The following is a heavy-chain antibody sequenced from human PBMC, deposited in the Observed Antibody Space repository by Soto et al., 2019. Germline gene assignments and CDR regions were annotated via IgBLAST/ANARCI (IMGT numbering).Heavy chain of an antibody. Sequence: ASVKVSCKASGYTFTGYYMHWVRQAPGQGLEWMGWINPNSGGTNYAQKFQGWVTMTRDTSISTAYMELSRLRSDDTAVYYCARSIAVAGTGGAFDIWGQGTMVTVSS. CDR1: GYTFTGYY. CDR2: INPNSGGT. J-gene: IGHJ3*02. V-gene: IGHV1-2*04. D-gene: IGHD6-19*01. CDR3: ARSIAVAGTGGAFDI.